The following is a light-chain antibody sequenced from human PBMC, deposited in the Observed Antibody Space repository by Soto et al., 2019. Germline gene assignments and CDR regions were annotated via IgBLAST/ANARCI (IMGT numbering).Light chain of an antibody. CDR1: QSVSSYY. J-gene: IGKJ1*01. CDR2: AAS. V-gene: IGKV3-20*01. Sequence: EIVLTQSPCTLSLSPGERATLSCMASQSVSSYYLAWYQQKPGQAPRLLIYAASSRATGIPDRFSGGGSGTDFTLTISRLEPEDFAVYYCQQCGSSPWTFGQGTKV. CDR3: QQCGSSPWT.